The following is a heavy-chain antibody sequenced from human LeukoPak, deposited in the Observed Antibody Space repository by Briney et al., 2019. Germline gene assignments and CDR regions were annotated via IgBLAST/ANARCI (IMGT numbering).Heavy chain of an antibody. CDR2: IYYSVST. Sequence: SETLSLTCTVSGGSISSYYWSWIRQPPGKGLEWSGYIYYSVSTNYNPSLKSRVTISVDTSKNQFSLKLSSVTAADTAVYYCARVGSIAAAIGPFDPWGQGTLVTVSS. D-gene: IGHD6-13*01. CDR1: GGSISSYY. V-gene: IGHV4-59*01. J-gene: IGHJ5*02. CDR3: ARVGSIAAAIGPFDP.